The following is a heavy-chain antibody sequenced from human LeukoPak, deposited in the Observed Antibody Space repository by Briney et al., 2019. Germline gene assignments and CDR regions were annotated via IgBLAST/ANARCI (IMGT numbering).Heavy chain of an antibody. CDR2: IYHSGST. J-gene: IGHJ4*02. Sequence: PSETLSLTCTVSGGSISSSSYYWGWIRQPPGKGLEWIGSIYHSGSTYYNPSLKSRVTISVDTSKNQFSLKLSSVTAADTAVYYCAREESTNGVCYTHWGQGTLVTVSS. CDR1: GGSISSSSYY. D-gene: IGHD2-8*01. CDR3: AREESTNGVCYTH. V-gene: IGHV4-39*07.